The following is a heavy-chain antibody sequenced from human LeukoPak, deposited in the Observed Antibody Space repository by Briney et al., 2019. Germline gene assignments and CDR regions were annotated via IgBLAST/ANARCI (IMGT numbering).Heavy chain of an antibody. Sequence: GASVKVSCKASGYTFTGYYMHWVRQAPGQGLEWMGWINPNSGGTNYAQKFQGRVTMTRDTSISTAYMELSRLRSDDTAVYYCAIENIVVVPGDYYYGMDVWGQGATVTVSS. CDR2: INPNSGGT. CDR1: GYTFTGYY. J-gene: IGHJ6*02. CDR3: AIENIVVVPGDYYYGMDV. V-gene: IGHV1-2*02. D-gene: IGHD2-2*01.